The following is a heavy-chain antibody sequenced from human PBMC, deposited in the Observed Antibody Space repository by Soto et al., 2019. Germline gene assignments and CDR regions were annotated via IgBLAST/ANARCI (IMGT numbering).Heavy chain of an antibody. Sequence: GPSVKVSCKASGGTFSNYAISWVRRAPGQGLEWMGGIIPIYGTANYAQKFQDRVTITADEPTSTAYMELSSLTSEDTAVYYCARDLGGCSAGSCRYNWFDPWGQGTLVTVSS. CDR2: IIPIYGTA. J-gene: IGHJ5*02. D-gene: IGHD2-15*01. CDR1: GGTFSNYA. V-gene: IGHV1-69*13. CDR3: ARDLGGCSAGSCRYNWFDP.